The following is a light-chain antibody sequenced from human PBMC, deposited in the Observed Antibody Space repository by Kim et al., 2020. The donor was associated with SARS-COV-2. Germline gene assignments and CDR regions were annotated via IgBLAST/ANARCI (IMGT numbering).Light chain of an antibody. CDR3: ASYISSNTGM. J-gene: IGLJ2*01. CDR2: EVS. V-gene: IGLV2-14*01. Sequence: QSALTQPASVSGSPGQSISISCTGTSSDVGGYNSVSWYQQHPGKAPKLIIFEVSNRPSGISNRFSGSKSGNTASLTISGLQPEDEAHYYCASYISSNTGMLGGGTQLTVL. CDR1: SSDVGGYNS.